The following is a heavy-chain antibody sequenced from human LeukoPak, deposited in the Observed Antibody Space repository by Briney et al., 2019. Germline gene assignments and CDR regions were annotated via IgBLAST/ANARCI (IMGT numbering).Heavy chain of an antibody. V-gene: IGHV3-9*01. Sequence: SGGSLRLSCAASGFTFDDYAMHWVRQAPGKGLEWVSGISWNSGSIGYADSVKGRFTISRDNSKNTLYLQMNSLRAEDTAVYYCAKDWWTPAAGYDDDYWGQGTLVTVSS. CDR3: AKDWWTPAAGYDDDY. CDR1: GFTFDDYA. D-gene: IGHD6-13*01. J-gene: IGHJ4*02. CDR2: ISWNSGSI.